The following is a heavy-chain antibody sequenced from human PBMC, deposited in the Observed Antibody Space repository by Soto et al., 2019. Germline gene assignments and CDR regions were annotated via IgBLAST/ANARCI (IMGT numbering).Heavy chain of an antibody. CDR1: GFTFSSYG. V-gene: IGHV3-30*18. J-gene: IGHJ4*02. CDR3: VKDPAVGGELTYYFDY. Sequence: PGGSLRLSCAASGFTFSSYGMHWVRQAPGKGLEWVAVISYDGSNKYYADSVKGRFTISRDNSKNTLYLQMNSLRAEDTAVYYCVKDPAVGGELTYYFDYWGQGTLVTVSS. D-gene: IGHD1-26*01. CDR2: ISYDGSNK.